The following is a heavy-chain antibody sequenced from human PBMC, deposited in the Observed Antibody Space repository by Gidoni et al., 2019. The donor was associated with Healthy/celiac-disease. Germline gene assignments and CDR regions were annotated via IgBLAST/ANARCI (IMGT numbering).Heavy chain of an antibody. V-gene: IGHV5-51*01. CDR3: ARGFSGMATSDYYYYMDV. D-gene: IGHD5-12*01. Sequence: EVQLVQSGAEVKKPGESLKISCKGSGYSFTRYWIGWVRQMPGKGLEWMGIIYPGDSDTRYSPSFQGQVTISADKSISTAYLQWSSLKASDTAMYYCARGFSGMATSDYYYYMDVWGKGTTVTVSS. CDR1: GYSFTRYW. J-gene: IGHJ6*03. CDR2: IYPGDSDT.